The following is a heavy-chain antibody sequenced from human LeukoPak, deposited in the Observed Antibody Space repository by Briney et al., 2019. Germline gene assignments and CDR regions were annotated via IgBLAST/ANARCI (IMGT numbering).Heavy chain of an antibody. Sequence: KPSETLSLTCAVSGGSISSGGYSWSWIRQPPGKGLEWIGEINHSGSTNYNPSLKSRVTISVDTSKNQFSLKLSSVTAADTAVCYCARVEPGTYYFDYWGQGTLVTVSS. J-gene: IGHJ4*02. CDR2: INHSGST. V-gene: IGHV4-34*01. D-gene: IGHD7-27*01. CDR1: GGSISSGGYS. CDR3: ARVEPGTYYFDY.